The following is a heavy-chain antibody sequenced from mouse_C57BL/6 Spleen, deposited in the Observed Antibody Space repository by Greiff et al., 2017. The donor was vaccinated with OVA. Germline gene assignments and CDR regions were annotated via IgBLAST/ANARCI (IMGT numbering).Heavy chain of an antibody. CDR1: GFTFSDYY. Sequence: EVKLMESGGGLVQPGGSLKLSCAASGFTFSDYYMYWVRQTPEKRLEWVAYISNGGGSTYYPDTVKGRFTISRDNAKNTLYLQMSRLKSEDTAMYYCARRNYYGSSLNFDVWGTGTTVTVSS. J-gene: IGHJ1*03. CDR3: ARRNYYGSSLNFDV. D-gene: IGHD1-1*01. V-gene: IGHV5-12*01. CDR2: ISNGGGST.